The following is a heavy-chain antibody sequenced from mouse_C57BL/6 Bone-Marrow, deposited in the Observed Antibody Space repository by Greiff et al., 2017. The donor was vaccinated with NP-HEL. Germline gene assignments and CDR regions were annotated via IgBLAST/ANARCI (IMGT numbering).Heavy chain of an antibody. V-gene: IGHV5-4*01. J-gene: IGHJ2*01. CDR3: ARGRGLLLFDY. Sequence: EVQGVESGGGLVKPGGSLKLSCAASGFTFSSYAMSWVRQTPEKRLEWVATISDGGSYTYYPDNVKGRFTISRDNAKNNLYLQMSHLKSEDTAMYYCARGRGLLLFDYWGQGTTLTVSS. CDR2: ISDGGSYT. CDR1: GFTFSSYA. D-gene: IGHD1-1*01.